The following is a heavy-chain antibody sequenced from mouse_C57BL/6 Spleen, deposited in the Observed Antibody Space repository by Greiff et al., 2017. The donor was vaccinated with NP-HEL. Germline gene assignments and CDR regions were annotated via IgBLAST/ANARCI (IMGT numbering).Heavy chain of an antibody. J-gene: IGHJ2*01. CDR2: IDPSDSYT. CDR3: ARSGYYGSSPYYFDY. D-gene: IGHD1-1*01. Sequence: QVQLQQPGAELVRPGTSVKLSCKASGYTFTSYWMHWVKQRPGQGLEWIGVIDPSDSYTNYNQKFKGKATLTVDTSSSTAYMQLSSLTSEDSAVYYCARSGYYGSSPYYFDYWGQGTTLTVSS. CDR1: GYTFTSYW. V-gene: IGHV1-59*01.